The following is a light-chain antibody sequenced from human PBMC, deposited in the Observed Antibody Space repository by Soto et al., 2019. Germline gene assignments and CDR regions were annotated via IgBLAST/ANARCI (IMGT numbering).Light chain of an antibody. CDR1: SSDVGGYKY. CDR3: SSYTSSSSYV. J-gene: IGLJ1*01. CDR2: TVN. V-gene: IGLV2-14*01. Sequence: QSALTQPASVSGSPGQLITISCTGTSSDVGGYKYVSWYQQHPGKAPKLLIYTVNNRPSGVSNRFSGSKSGNTASLTISGLQAEDEADYYCSSYTSSSSYVFGTGTKLTVL.